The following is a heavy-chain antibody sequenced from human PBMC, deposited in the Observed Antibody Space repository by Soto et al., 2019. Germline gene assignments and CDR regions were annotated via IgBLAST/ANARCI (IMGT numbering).Heavy chain of an antibody. CDR3: ATYYDSSGYYAAAHYYFDY. D-gene: IGHD3-22*01. Sequence: QVQLVESGGGVVQPGRSLRLSCAASGFTFSSYGMHWVRQAPGKGLEWVALISYDGSNKYYADSVKGRFTISRDNSKNTLYLQMNSLRAEDTAVYYCATYYDSSGYYAAAHYYFDYWGQGTLVTVSS. V-gene: IGHV3-30*03. J-gene: IGHJ4*02. CDR1: GFTFSSYG. CDR2: ISYDGSNK.